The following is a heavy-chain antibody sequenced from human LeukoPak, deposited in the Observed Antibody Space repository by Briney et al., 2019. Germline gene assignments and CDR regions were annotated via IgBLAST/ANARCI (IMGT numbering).Heavy chain of an antibody. D-gene: IGHD5-24*01. Sequence: SETLSLTCAVYGVSFSGFHWTWIRQPPGKGLEWIGEINHSGSTNYNPSLRSRVTISVDTSKNQFSLKLFSVTAADTAVYYCARGRDDYNFAYWGQGTLVTVSS. V-gene: IGHV4-34*01. CDR2: INHSGST. CDR3: ARGRDDYNFAY. CDR1: GVSFSGFH. J-gene: IGHJ4*02.